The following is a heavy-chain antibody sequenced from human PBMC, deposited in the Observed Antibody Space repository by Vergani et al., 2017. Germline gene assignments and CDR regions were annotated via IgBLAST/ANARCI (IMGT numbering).Heavy chain of an antibody. J-gene: IGHJ6*02. CDR2: ISYDGSNK. CDR1: GFTFSSYG. Sequence: QVQLVESGGGVVQPGRSLRLSCAASGFTFSSYGMHWVRQAPGKGLEWVAGISYDGSNKYYADSVKGRFTISRDNSKNTLYLQMNSLRAEDTAVYYCAKDPSSPTVTSDYYYYYGMDVWGQGTTVTVSS. D-gene: IGHD4-11*01. CDR3: AKDPSSPTVTSDYYYYYGMDV. V-gene: IGHV3-30*18.